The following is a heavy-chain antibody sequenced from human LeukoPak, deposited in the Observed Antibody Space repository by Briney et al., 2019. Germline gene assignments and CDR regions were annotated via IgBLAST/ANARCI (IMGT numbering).Heavy chain of an antibody. D-gene: IGHD3-22*01. V-gene: IGHV1-18*01. J-gene: IGHJ4*02. CDR2: ISAYNGNT. Sequence: ASVKVSCKASGYTFTSYGISWVRQAPGQGLEWMGWISAYNGNTNYAQKLQGRVTMTTDTSTSTAYMELRSLRSEDTAVYYCTRPKEYYFDSSDSVRGGWYFDYWGQGTLVTVSS. CDR1: GYTFTSYG. CDR3: TRPKEYYFDSSDSVRGGWYFDY.